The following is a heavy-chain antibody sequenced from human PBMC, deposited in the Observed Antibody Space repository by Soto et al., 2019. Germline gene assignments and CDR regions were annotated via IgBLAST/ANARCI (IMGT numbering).Heavy chain of an antibody. J-gene: IGHJ4*02. D-gene: IGHD6-13*01. CDR1: GYTFTSYG. CDR2: TSAYNGNT. Sequence: QVQLVQSGAEVKKPGASVKVSCKASGYTFTSYGISWVRQAPGQGLEWMGWTSAYNGNTNYAQKLQGRVTMTTDTSTRTASAELRSLRCDDTAVYYCARDGYSSDFAYWGQGTVVTVSS. CDR3: ARDGYSSDFAY. V-gene: IGHV1-18*01.